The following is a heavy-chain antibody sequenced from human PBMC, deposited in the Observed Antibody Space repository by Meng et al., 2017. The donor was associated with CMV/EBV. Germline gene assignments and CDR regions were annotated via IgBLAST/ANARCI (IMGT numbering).Heavy chain of an antibody. J-gene: IGHJ4*02. CDR1: GFTFSSYA. V-gene: IGHV3-23*01. CDR2: ISGSGGST. D-gene: IGHD3-22*01. CDR3: AKDPPYYYDSSGYGPFDY. Sequence: GESLKISCAAPGFTFSSYAMSWVRQAPGKGLEWVSAISGSGGSTYYADSVKGRFTISRDNSKNTLYLQMNSLRAEDTAVYYCAKDPPYYYDSSGYGPFDYWGQGTLVTVSS.